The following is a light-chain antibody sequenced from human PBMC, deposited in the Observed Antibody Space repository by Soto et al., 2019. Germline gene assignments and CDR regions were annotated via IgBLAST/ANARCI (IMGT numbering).Light chain of an antibody. CDR1: SSDIGGYNY. CDR3: SSYTTRNTFL. J-gene: IGLJ2*01. CDR2: DVT. Sequence: SALTQPASVSGSPGQSITMSCTGASSDIGGYNYVSWYQHHPGEAPKLLIYDVTNRPSGVSNRFTASKSGNTASLTISGLQAEDEADYYCSSYTTRNTFLFGGGTKLTVL. V-gene: IGLV2-14*01.